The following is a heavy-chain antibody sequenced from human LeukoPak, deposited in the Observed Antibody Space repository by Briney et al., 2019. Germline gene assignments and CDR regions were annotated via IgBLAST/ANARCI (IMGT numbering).Heavy chain of an antibody. CDR2: IYTCGST. CDR1: GGSISSYY. Sequence: SETLSLTCTVSGGSISSYYWSWIRQPAGKGLEWIGRIYTCGSTNHNPSLKSRVAMSVDTSKNQFSLKLSSVTAADMAVYYCARYCSSASSSYYYFDYWGQGTLVTVSS. D-gene: IGHD2-2*01. V-gene: IGHV4-4*07. CDR3: ARYCSSASSSYYYFDY. J-gene: IGHJ4*02.